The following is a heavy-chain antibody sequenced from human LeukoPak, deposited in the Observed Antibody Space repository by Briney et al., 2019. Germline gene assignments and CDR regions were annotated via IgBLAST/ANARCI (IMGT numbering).Heavy chain of an antibody. J-gene: IGHJ4*02. Sequence: GGSLRLSCAASGFTFSSYSMNWVRQAPGKGLEWVSSISSSSSKYIYYAASVKGRFTISRDNAKNSLYLQMNSLRAEDTAVYYCARDYPSGYRFDYWGQGTLLTVSS. CDR3: ARDYPSGYRFDY. D-gene: IGHD5-12*01. CDR2: ISSSSSKYI. CDR1: GFTFSSYS. V-gene: IGHV3-21*01.